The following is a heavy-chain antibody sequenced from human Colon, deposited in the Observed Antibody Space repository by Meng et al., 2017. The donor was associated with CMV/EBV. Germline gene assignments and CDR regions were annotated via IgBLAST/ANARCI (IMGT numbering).Heavy chain of an antibody. Sequence: GGSLRLSCAASGFTFSNYGMLWVRQAPGKGLEWVASLRYDGSNEYHADSLKGRFTISRDNSKNTLYLQMNSLRVEDTAVYYCAKNRGSGSPDYWGLGTLVTVSS. CDR2: LRYDGSNE. CDR1: GFTFSNYG. V-gene: IGHV3-30*02. D-gene: IGHD3-10*01. CDR3: AKNRGSGSPDY. J-gene: IGHJ4*02.